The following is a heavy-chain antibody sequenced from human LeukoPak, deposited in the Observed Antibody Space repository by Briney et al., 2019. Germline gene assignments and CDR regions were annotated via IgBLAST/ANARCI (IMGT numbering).Heavy chain of an antibody. Sequence: SETLSLTCAVYGGSFSGYYWSWIRQPPGKGLEWIGEINHSGSTNYNPSLKSRVTISVDTSKNQFSLKLSSVTAADTAVYYCARQRYSYGPRDFDIWGQGTMVTVSS. D-gene: IGHD5-18*01. CDR3: ARQRYSYGPRDFDI. V-gene: IGHV4-34*01. CDR2: INHSGST. CDR1: GGSFSGYY. J-gene: IGHJ3*02.